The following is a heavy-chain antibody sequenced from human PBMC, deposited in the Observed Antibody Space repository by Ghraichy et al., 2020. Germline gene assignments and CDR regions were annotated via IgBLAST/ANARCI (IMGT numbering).Heavy chain of an antibody. J-gene: IGHJ4*02. D-gene: IGHD3-3*01. Sequence: SETLSLTCTVSGASISSGSYYWTWIRQPAGKGLEWIGRIYTSGSTNYNPSLKSRVTMSVDTSKNQFSLKLSSVTAADTAVYYCARQDPYDFWSGYGTYYFDYWGQGTLVTVSS. CDR1: GASISSGSYY. V-gene: IGHV4-61*02. CDR2: IYTSGST. CDR3: ARQDPYDFWSGYGTYYFDY.